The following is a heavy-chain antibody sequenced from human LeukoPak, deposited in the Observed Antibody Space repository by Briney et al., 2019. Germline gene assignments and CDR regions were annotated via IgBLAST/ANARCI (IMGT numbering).Heavy chain of an antibody. CDR3: AKDSHDFWSGYYYYYMDV. CDR1: GFTFDDYA. CDR2: ISWDGGST. V-gene: IGHV3-43D*03. J-gene: IGHJ6*03. D-gene: IGHD3-3*01. Sequence: GSLRLSCAASGFTFDDYAMHWVRQAPGKGLEWVSLISWDGGSTYYADSVKGRFTISRDNSKNSLYLQMNSLRAEDTALYYCAKDSHDFWSGYYYYYMDVWGKGTTVTVSS.